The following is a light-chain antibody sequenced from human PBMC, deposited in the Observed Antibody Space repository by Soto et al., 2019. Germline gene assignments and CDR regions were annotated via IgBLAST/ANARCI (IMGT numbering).Light chain of an antibody. CDR2: DVS. V-gene: IGLV2-14*01. CDR3: SSYRSSSTWV. CDR1: SSDVGGYNF. J-gene: IGLJ3*02. Sequence: QSALTQPASVSGSPGQSITISCTGTSSDVGGYNFVSWYQQHPGKAPKLMIYDVSNRPSGVSNRFSGSKSGNTASLTISGLQAEDEADYYCSSYRSSSTWVFGGGTMVTVL.